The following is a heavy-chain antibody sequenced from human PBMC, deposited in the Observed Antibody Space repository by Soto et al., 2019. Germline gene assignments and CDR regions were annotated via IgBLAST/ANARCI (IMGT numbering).Heavy chain of an antibody. CDR2: ISYTGST. CDR1: GDSIRSYY. CDR3: AREGVAAPYYYYGMDV. D-gene: IGHD2-15*01. Sequence: SETLSLTCTVSGDSIRSYYWSWIRQPPGKGLEWIGYISYTGSTHYNPSLKSRVTISADTSKNQFSPKLSSVTTADTALYYCAREGVAAPYYYYGMDVWGQGSTVTVSS. V-gene: IGHV4-59*01. J-gene: IGHJ6*02.